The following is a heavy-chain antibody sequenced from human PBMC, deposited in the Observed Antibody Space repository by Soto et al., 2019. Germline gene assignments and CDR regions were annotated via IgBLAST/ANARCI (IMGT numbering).Heavy chain of an antibody. V-gene: IGHV1-58*02. Sequence: AASVKVSCKTSGFTFTTSTIQWLRQARGQRPESIGYIAVGRGRTNYPENFQERVTFNTDLSASTAYMELSSLRSEDTAVYYCAADAPPSHDWTGYPYYYYSMDVWGQGTTVTVSS. J-gene: IGHJ6*02. D-gene: IGHD3-3*01. CDR2: IAVGRGRT. CDR1: GFTFTTST. CDR3: AADAPPSHDWTGYPYYYYSMDV.